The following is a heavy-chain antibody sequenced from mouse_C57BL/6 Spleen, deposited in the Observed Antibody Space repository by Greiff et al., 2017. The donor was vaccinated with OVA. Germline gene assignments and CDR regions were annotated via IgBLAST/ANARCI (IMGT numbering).Heavy chain of an antibody. CDR1: GYTFTSYT. CDR2: INPSSGYT. D-gene: IGHD1-1*01. V-gene: IGHV1-4*01. CDR3: AGDYYGSSPYAMDY. J-gene: IGHJ4*01. Sequence: VKLMESGAELARPGASVKMSCKASGYTFTSYTMHWVNQRPGQGLEWIGYINPSSGYTQYHQKFKDKATLTADKSSSTAYMQLSNLTSEDSAVYYCAGDYYGSSPYAMDYWGQGTSVTVSS.